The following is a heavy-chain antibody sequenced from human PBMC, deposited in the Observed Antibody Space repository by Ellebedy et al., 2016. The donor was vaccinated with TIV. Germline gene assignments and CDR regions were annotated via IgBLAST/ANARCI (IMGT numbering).Heavy chain of an antibody. V-gene: IGHV4-4*07. Sequence: SETLSLTXTVSGGSISSYYWSWIRQPAGKGLEWIGRIYTSGSTNYNPSLKSRVTMSVDTSKNQFSLKLSSVTAADTAVYYCARFLSKLDQYYGMDVWGQGTTVTVSS. CDR2: IYTSGST. CDR1: GGSISSYY. D-gene: IGHD1/OR15-1a*01. CDR3: ARFLSKLDQYYGMDV. J-gene: IGHJ6*02.